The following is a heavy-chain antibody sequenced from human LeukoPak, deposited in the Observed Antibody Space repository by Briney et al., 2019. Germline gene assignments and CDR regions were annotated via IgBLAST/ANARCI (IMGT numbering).Heavy chain of an antibody. CDR1: AYTLTEFS. J-gene: IGHJ4*02. CDR2: FDREHGET. V-gene: IGHV1-24*01. CDR3: AAVWLGVGDNDY. Sequence: ASAKVSCKVSAYTLTEFSIHWVRQAPGKGLEAMGGFDREHGETIYAQKFKGRVTMTEDTSTDTAYMELSSLRSEDTAVYFCAAVWLGVGDNDYWGQGTLVTVSS. D-gene: IGHD3-10*01.